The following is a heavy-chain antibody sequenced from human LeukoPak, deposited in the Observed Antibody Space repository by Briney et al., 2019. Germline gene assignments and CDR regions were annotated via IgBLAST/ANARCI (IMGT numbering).Heavy chain of an antibody. J-gene: IGHJ4*02. Sequence: SETLSLTCSVSGGSTGGDYWSWIRQPPGKGLEWIAYVYYSGGTSYNPSLKCRVAISIDTSKNQFSLNLTSVTAPDTAVYYCARASNRDSSGPPPERYFDYWGQGTLVTVSS. CDR2: VYYSGGT. D-gene: IGHD3-22*01. CDR1: GGSTGGDY. V-gene: IGHV4-59*08. CDR3: ARASNRDSSGPPPERYFDY.